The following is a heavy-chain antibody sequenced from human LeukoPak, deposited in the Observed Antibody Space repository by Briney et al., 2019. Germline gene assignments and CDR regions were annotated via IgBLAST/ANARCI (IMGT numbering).Heavy chain of an antibody. D-gene: IGHD3-22*01. V-gene: IGHV4-59*10. CDR3: ARASYSYDINGWVPFDY. Sequence: SETPSLTCAVYGESFSGYYWSWIRQPAGKGLEWIGRIFTSGSTKYNPSLKSRVTMSGDTSKNQFSLRLSSVTAADTAVYYCARASYSYDINGWVPFDYWGQGTLVTVSS. CDR1: GESFSGYY. J-gene: IGHJ4*02. CDR2: IFTSGST.